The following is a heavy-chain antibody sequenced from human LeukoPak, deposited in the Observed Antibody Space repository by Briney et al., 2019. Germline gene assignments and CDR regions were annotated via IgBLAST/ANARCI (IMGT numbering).Heavy chain of an antibody. V-gene: IGHV4-59*01. J-gene: IGHJ5*02. CDR1: GGSISSYY. D-gene: IGHD2-15*01. CDR2: IYYSGST. Sequence: SETLSLTCTVSGGSISSYYWSWIRQPPGKGLEWIGYIYYSGSTNYNPSLKSRVTISVDTSKNQFTLKLSSVTAADTAVYYCARDRTFGGDWFDPWGQGTLVTVSS. CDR3: ARDRTFGGDWFDP.